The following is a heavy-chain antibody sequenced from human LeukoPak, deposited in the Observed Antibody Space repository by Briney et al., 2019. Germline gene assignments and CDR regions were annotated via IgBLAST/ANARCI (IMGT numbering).Heavy chain of an antibody. Sequence: GGSLRLSCAASGFTFSSYSMNWVRQAPGKGLEWVSSISSSSSYIYYADSVKGRFTISRDNAKNSLYLQMNSLRAEDTAVYYCARDRDYGDYRGASNWFDPWGQGTLVTVSS. CDR1: GFTFSSYS. D-gene: IGHD4-17*01. CDR2: ISSSSSYI. CDR3: ARDRDYGDYRGASNWFDP. V-gene: IGHV3-21*01. J-gene: IGHJ5*02.